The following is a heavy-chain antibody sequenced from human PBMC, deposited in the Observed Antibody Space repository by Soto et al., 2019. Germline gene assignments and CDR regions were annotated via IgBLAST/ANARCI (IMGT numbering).Heavy chain of an antibody. CDR1: GINFNDYW. CDR2: IKPDGSEK. Sequence: EVQLVQSGGGLVPPGGSLRLSCVASGINFNDYWVSWVRQAPGKGPEWVAKIKPDGSEKYYVDSVRGRFTVSRDNAKSSVYLQMNSLRAEDMAIYYCARGNMIREKDAFDIWGQGTMVTVSS. J-gene: IGHJ3*02. CDR3: ARGNMIREKDAFDI. V-gene: IGHV3-7*01. D-gene: IGHD3-10*01.